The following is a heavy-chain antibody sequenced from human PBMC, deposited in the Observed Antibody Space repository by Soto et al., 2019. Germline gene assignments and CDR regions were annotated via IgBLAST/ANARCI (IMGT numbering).Heavy chain of an antibody. Sequence: PGGSLRLSCAASGFTFSSSAMSWVRQAPGKGLEWVSTISGTTDRTYYVDSVKGRFTISRDNSQNTLYLQMDSLRAEDTAVYYCAFGAESRYYYYGMDVWGQGTTVTVSS. V-gene: IGHV3-23*01. J-gene: IGHJ6*02. CDR1: GFTFSSSA. CDR2: ISGTTDRT. D-gene: IGHD1-26*01. CDR3: AFGAESRYYYYGMDV.